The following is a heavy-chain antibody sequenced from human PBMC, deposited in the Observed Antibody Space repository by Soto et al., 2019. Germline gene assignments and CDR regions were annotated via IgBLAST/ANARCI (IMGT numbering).Heavy chain of an antibody. V-gene: IGHV1-2*02. CDR3: AREASAVLAFDS. CDR1: GYTFTAYS. D-gene: IGHD6-19*01. CDR2: FNPNSGDT. J-gene: IGHJ5*01. Sequence: ASVKVSCKASGYTFTAYSMHWVRQAPGQGLEWIGWFNPNSGDTVYAEKFQGRVTLTRDTSISTAYMELSSLRSDDTALYYCAREASAVLAFDSWGQGTLVTVSS.